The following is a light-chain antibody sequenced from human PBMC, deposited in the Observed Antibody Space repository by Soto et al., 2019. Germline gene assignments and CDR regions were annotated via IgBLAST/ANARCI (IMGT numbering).Light chain of an antibody. J-gene: IGKJ1*01. CDR2: GAS. Sequence: EIVMTQSPAMLSVSPGERATLSCRASQNVNNRLAWYQQKAGQPRRLLIYGASTRATGIPARFSGSGSGTEFTLTISSLQSEDFAVYYCQHFNSWPLLFGQGTKVDIK. V-gene: IGKV3-15*01. CDR3: QHFNSWPLL. CDR1: QNVNNR.